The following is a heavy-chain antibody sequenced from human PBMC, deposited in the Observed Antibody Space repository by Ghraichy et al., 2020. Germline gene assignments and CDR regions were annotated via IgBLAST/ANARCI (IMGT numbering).Heavy chain of an antibody. D-gene: IGHD3-10*01. V-gene: IGHV3-21*01. CDR2: ISSSSSYI. Sequence: GGSLRLSCAASGFTFSSYSMNCVRQAPGKGLAWVSSISSSSSYIYYADSVKGRFTISRDNAKNSLYLQMNSLRAEDTAVYYCARDRTTMVQGVIPDDAFDIWGQGTMVTVSS. J-gene: IGHJ3*02. CDR1: GFTFSSYS. CDR3: ARDRTTMVQGVIPDDAFDI.